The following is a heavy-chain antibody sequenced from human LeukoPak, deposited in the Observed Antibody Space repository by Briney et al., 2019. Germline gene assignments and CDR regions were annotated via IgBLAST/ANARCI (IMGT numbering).Heavy chain of an antibody. V-gene: IGHV4-59*01. D-gene: IGHD3-22*01. CDR3: ARLGGYYDGSGYRDLYYFDY. CDR1: GGSISSYY. Sequence: SETLSLTCTVSGGSISSYYWGWIRQPPGKGLEWIGYIYYSGGTNYNPSLKSRVTTSVDTSKNQFSLKLSSVTAADTAVYYCARLGGYYDGSGYRDLYYFDYWGQGTLVTVSS. CDR2: IYYSGGT. J-gene: IGHJ4*02.